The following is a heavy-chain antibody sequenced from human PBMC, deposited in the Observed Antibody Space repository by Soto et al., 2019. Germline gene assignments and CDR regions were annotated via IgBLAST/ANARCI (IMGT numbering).Heavy chain of an antibody. D-gene: IGHD4-17*01. CDR1: GFTFSDYY. CDR3: AGAPYGDYAQEDFQH. V-gene: IGHV3-11*01. J-gene: IGHJ1*01. Sequence: QVQLVESGGGLFKPGGSLRLSCAASGFTFSDYYMSWIRQAPGKGLELVSYISSTGSTIYYADSVKGRFTISRDNAKNSRYLQMNSLRDEDTAVYYCAGAPYGDYAQEDFQHWGQGTLVTVSS. CDR2: ISSTGSTI.